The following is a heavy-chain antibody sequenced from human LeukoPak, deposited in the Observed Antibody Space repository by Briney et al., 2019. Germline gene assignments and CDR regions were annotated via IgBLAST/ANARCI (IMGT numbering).Heavy chain of an antibody. J-gene: IGHJ4*02. Sequence: PGGSLRLSCAASGFTFSSYAVSWVRQAPGKGLEWVSVIYSGGSTYYADSVKGRFTISRDNSKNTLYLQMNSLRAEDTAVYYCASLGGIVGASYYFDYWGQGALVTVSS. CDR1: GFTFSSYA. CDR3: ASLGGIVGASYYFDY. D-gene: IGHD1-26*01. CDR2: IYSGGST. V-gene: IGHV3-53*01.